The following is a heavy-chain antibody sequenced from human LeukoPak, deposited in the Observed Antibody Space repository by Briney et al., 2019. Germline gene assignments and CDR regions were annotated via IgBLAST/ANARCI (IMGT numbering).Heavy chain of an antibody. J-gene: IGHJ6*03. CDR2: INHSGST. Sequence: SETLSLTCAVYGGSFSGYYWSWIRQPPGKGLEWIGEINHSGSTNYNPSLKSRVTISVDTSKNQFSLKLSSVTAADTAVYYCARLKLHYYDSSGYYYASGRYYYYYMDVWGKGTTVTISS. CDR3: ARLKLHYYDSSGYYYASGRYYYYYMDV. CDR1: GGSFSGYY. V-gene: IGHV4-34*01. D-gene: IGHD3-22*01.